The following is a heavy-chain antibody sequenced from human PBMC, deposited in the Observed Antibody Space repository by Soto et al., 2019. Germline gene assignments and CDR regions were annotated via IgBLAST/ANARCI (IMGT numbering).Heavy chain of an antibody. CDR3: ATDRNYGARLLNFHS. CDR2: FDPEDGET. CDR1: GYTLTELS. D-gene: IGHD4-17*01. Sequence: ASVKVSCKASGYTLTELSMHWVRQAPGKGLEWMGGFDPEDGETIYAQKFQGRVTMTEDASTDTAYMELSSLRSEDTAVYYCATDRNYGARLLNFHSRGQAPLVTVSS. J-gene: IGHJ4*02. V-gene: IGHV1-24*01.